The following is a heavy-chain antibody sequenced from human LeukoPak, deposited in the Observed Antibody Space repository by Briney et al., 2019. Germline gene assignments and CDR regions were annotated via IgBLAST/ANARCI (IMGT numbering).Heavy chain of an antibody. CDR3: ASTLIDDFWSGSSFDY. D-gene: IGHD3-3*01. J-gene: IGHJ4*02. V-gene: IGHV4-59*01. CDR2: IYYRGST. Sequence: PSETLSLTCTVSGGSISSYYWSWIRQPPGKGLEWIGYIYYRGSTNYNPSLKSRVTISVDTSKNQFSLKLSSVTAADTAVYYCASTLIDDFWSGSSFDYWGQGTLVTVSS. CDR1: GGSISSYY.